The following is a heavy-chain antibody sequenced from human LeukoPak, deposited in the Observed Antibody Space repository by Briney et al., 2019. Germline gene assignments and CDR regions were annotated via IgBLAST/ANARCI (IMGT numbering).Heavy chain of an antibody. CDR2: ISAYNGNT. CDR1: GYTFTSYG. V-gene: IGHV1-18*01. D-gene: IGHD3-16*01. CDR3: ARDRDMITFGGANFDY. Sequence: ASVKVSCKASGYTFTSYGISWVRQAPGQGLEWMGWISAYNGNTNYAQKLQGRVTMTTDTSTSTPYMELRSLRSDDTAVYYCARDRDMITFGGANFDYWGQGTLVTVSS. J-gene: IGHJ4*02.